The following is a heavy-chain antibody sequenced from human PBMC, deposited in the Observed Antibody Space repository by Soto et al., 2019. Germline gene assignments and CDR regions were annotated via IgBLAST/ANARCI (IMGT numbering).Heavy chain of an antibody. Sequence: GGSLRLSCAASGFTFSSYAMSWVRQAPGKGLEWVSAISGSGGSTYYADSVKGRFTISRENSKNTLYLQMNSLRAEDTAVYYCAKDMATEYYYHYYMDVWGKGTTVTVSS. CDR3: AKDMATEYYYHYYMDV. D-gene: IGHD5-12*01. CDR1: GFTFSSYA. J-gene: IGHJ6*03. CDR2: ISGSGGST. V-gene: IGHV3-23*01.